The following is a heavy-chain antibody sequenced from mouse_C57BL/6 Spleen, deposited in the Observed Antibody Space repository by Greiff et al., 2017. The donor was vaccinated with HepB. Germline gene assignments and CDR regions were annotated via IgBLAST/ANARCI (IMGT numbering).Heavy chain of an antibody. CDR2: IYPGDGDT. Sequence: QVQLQQSGAELVKPGASVKISCKASGYAFSSYWMNWVKQRPGKGLEWIGQIYPGDGDTNYNGKFKGKATLTADKSSSTAYMQLSRLTSEDTAVYFCTNYGSRHRNSDVWGTGTTVTVSS. J-gene: IGHJ1*03. D-gene: IGHD1-1*01. V-gene: IGHV1-80*01. CDR1: GYAFSSYW. CDR3: TNYGSRHRNSDV.